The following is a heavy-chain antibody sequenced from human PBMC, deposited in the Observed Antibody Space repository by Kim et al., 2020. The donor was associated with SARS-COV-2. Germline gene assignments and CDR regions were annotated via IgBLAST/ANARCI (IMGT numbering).Heavy chain of an antibody. J-gene: IGHJ6*01. Sequence: SETLSLTCAVYGGSFSGYYWSWIRQSPDKGLEWIGEINHFGKTDYNPSLKSRVTISVDTSENHFSLKLNYVTAADTAVYYCARGEKYSSNWYRDYSGVDV. V-gene: IGHV4-34*01. CDR2: INHFGKT. CDR1: GGSFSGYY. D-gene: IGHD6-13*01. CDR3: ARGEKYSSNWYRDYSGVDV.